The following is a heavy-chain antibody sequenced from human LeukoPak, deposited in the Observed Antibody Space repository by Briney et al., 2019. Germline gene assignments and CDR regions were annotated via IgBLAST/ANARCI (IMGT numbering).Heavy chain of an antibody. V-gene: IGHV4-59*12. Sequence: PSETLSLTCTVSGGSISSYYWSWIRQPPGKELEWIGYIYYSGSTTYNPSLKSRVTISVDTSKNQFSLRLSSVTAADTAVYYCARDLHSPRMFSSGYYPRWFDPWGQGTLVTVSS. D-gene: IGHD3-22*01. CDR2: IYYSGST. CDR3: ARDLHSPRMFSSGYYPRWFDP. J-gene: IGHJ5*02. CDR1: GGSISSYY.